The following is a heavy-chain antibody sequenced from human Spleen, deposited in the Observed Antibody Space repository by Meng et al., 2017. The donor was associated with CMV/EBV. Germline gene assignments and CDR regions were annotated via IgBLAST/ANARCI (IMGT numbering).Heavy chain of an antibody. CDR3: ASPTNPFEDY. D-gene: IGHD1-14*01. J-gene: IGHJ4*02. CDR2: ISSSGDSI. Sequence: GESLKISCAASGFIFSTYSMNWVRQVPGKGLEWVSYISSSGDSISYADSVKGRFTISRDNAKNSLFLQMNSLRAEDTAIYYCASPTNPFEDYWGQGTLVTVSS. V-gene: IGHV3-48*04. CDR1: GFIFSTYS.